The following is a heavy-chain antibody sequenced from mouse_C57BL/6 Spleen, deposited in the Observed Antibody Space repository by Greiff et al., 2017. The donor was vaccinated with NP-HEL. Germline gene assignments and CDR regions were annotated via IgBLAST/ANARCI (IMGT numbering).Heavy chain of an antibody. CDR3: AIFDGYYPGVYAMDY. CDR2: IDPSDSET. V-gene: IGHV1-52*01. D-gene: IGHD2-3*01. J-gene: IGHJ4*01. CDR1: GYTFTSYW. Sequence: QVQLQQPGAELVRPGSSVKLSCKASGYTFTSYWMHWVKQRPIQGLEWIGNIDPSDSETHYNQKFKDKATLTVDKSSSTAYMQLSSLTSEDSAVYYCAIFDGYYPGVYAMDYWGQGTSVTVSS.